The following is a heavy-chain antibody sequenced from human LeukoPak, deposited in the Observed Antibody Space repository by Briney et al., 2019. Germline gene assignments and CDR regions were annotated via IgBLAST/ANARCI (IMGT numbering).Heavy chain of an antibody. CDR2: ISYDGNNK. D-gene: IGHD6-19*01. CDR3: ASQKTVAGISLDY. V-gene: IGHV3-30*04. Sequence: GGSLRLSCAASEFTFSSFSMHWVRQAPGKGLEWVAIISYDGNNKYYANSVKGRFTISRDNSKNTLYLQMNSLRSDDTAVYYCASQKTVAGISLDYWGQGTLVTVSS. CDR1: EFTFSSFS. J-gene: IGHJ4*02.